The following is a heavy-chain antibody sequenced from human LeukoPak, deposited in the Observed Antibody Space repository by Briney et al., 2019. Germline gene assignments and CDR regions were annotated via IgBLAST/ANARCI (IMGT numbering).Heavy chain of an antibody. CDR2: ISYDGTNK. J-gene: IGHJ4*02. D-gene: IGHD3-9*01. CDR3: ARDFGWLSGFDN. Sequence: GGSLRLSCAASGFTFSSYAIHWVRQAPGKGLEWVAIISYDGTNKYYADSVRGRFTISRDNSKNNMYLQMNSLRAEDTAVYYCARDFGWLSGFDNWGQGTLVTVSS. CDR1: GFTFSSYA. V-gene: IGHV3-30-3*01.